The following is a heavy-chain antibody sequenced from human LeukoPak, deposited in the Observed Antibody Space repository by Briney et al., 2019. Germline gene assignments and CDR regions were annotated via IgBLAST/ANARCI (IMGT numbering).Heavy chain of an antibody. J-gene: IGHJ4*02. D-gene: IGHD2-15*01. CDR3: VRDLHHSGPFDY. CDR1: GFSFAGYT. Sequence: GGSLRLSCAASGFSFAGYTMHWVRQAPGKGLEWVSLISWNGYSTSYGDSVKGRFTISRDNAKNSLYLQINSLSTEDTAVYYCVRDLHHSGPFDYWGQGTLVTVSS. V-gene: IGHV3-43*01. CDR2: ISWNGYST.